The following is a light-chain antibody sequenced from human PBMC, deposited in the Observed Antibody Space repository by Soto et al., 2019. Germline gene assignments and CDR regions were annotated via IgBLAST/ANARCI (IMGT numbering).Light chain of an antibody. CDR3: QSYDSSLSGSV. CDR1: SSSIGAGYD. J-gene: IGLJ2*01. CDR2: GNS. Sequence: QYVLTQPPSVSGAPGQRVTISCTGSSSSIGAGYDVHWYQQLPGTAPKLLIHGNSNRPSGVPDRFSGSKSGTSASLAITGLQADDEADYHCQSYDSSLSGSVFGGGTQLTVL. V-gene: IGLV1-40*01.